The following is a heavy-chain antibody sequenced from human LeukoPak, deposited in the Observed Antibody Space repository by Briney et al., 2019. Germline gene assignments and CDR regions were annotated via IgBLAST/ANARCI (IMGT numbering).Heavy chain of an antibody. Sequence: GGSLRLSCAASGFTLSNHWTTWVRQVPGRGPEWVANVNRDGSETYYLDSVKGRFTISKDNAKNSLYLQMNSLRAEDTALYHCARNNGMDVWGQGTTVIVSS. J-gene: IGHJ6*02. V-gene: IGHV3-7*03. CDR2: VNRDGSET. CDR3: ARNNGMDV. CDR1: GFTLSNHW.